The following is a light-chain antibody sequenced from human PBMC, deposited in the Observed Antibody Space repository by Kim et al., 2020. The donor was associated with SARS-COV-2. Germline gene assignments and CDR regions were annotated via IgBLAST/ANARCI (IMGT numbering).Light chain of an antibody. CDR3: CSYAGSRWV. CDR1: SSDIGGYNL. V-gene: IGLV2-11*01. CDR2: DVT. J-gene: IGLJ3*02. Sequence: QSVLTQPRSVSGSPGQAVTISCTGTSSDIGGYNLAYWYQQHPGKVPKLMIYDVTGRPSGVPDRFSGSKSGNTASLTISGLQTEDEADYYCCSYAGSRWVFGGGTQLTVL.